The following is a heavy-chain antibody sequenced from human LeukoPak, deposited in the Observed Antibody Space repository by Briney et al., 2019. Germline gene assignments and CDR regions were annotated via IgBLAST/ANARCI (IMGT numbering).Heavy chain of an antibody. CDR1: GFTFSSYS. Sequence: GGSLRLSCAASGFTFSSYSMSWVRQAPGKGLEWVSYISSSSSTIYYADSVKGRFTISRDNAKNSLYLQMNSLRAEDTAASYCASCRDGGNSGFDYWGQGTLVTVSS. D-gene: IGHD4-23*01. CDR2: ISSSSSTI. J-gene: IGHJ4*02. CDR3: ASCRDGGNSGFDY. V-gene: IGHV3-48*04.